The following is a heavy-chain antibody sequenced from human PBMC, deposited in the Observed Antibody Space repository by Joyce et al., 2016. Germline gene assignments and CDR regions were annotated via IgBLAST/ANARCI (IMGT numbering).Heavy chain of an antibody. D-gene: IGHD6-13*01. CDR1: GSIFSGYA. Sequence: QEQLEESGGGVVQPGTSLRLSCTASGSIFSGYAMNWVRQAAGKGLEWVAIISYDGPNKFYADSVRGRFTISRDNYKNTLFLQMNSLTIEDAGVYYCARRSGIPAGRRPGAFDMWGQGTVVTVSS. V-gene: IGHV3-30*04. CDR2: ISYDGPNK. J-gene: IGHJ3*02. CDR3: ARRSGIPAGRRPGAFDM.